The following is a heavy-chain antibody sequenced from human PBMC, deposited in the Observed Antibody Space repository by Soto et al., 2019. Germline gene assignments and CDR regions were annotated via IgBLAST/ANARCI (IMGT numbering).Heavy chain of an antibody. V-gene: IGHV1-46*03. Sequence: WVRQPPGQGLEWMGIINPSGGSTSYAQKFQGRVTMTRDTSTSTVYMELSSLRSEDSAVYYCARDGYSSSSHGYWGQGTLVTVSS. CDR3: ARDGYSSSSHGY. J-gene: IGHJ4*02. CDR2: INPSGGST. D-gene: IGHD6-6*01.